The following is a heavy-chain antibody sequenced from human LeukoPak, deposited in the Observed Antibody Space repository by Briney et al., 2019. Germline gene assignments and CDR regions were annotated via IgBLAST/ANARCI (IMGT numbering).Heavy chain of an antibody. CDR3: ARDMTTATTCYLEH. D-gene: IGHD4-17*01. V-gene: IGHV3-21*06. CDR1: GFTFSTYS. J-gene: IGHJ1*01. CDR2: ISSSSNYI. Sequence: GGSLRLSCAASGFTFSTYSMNWVRQAPGKGLEWVSSISSSSNYIYYADSVKGRFSTSRDDAKNLLFLQMNGLRVEDTAVYYCARDMTTATTCYLEHWGQGTLVTVSS.